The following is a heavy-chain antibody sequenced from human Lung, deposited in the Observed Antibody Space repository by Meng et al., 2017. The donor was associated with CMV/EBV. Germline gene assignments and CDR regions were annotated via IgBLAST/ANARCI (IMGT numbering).Heavy chain of an antibody. CDR1: GYTFADYF. CDR3: AREAETANDY. CDR2: INPRGGGP. V-gene: IGHV1-2*02. Sequence: ASVXVSCKASGYTFADYFIHWVRQAPGQGLEWMGRINPRGGGPNYVQKYQDRVTLTMDTSITTAYLEMSGLTSDDTAVYYCAREAETANDYWGQGTLVTFSS. D-gene: IGHD5-18*01. J-gene: IGHJ4*02.